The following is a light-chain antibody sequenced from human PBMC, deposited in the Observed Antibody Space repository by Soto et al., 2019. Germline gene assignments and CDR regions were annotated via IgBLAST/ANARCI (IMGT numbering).Light chain of an antibody. CDR2: WAS. V-gene: IGKV4-1*01. J-gene: IGKJ4*01. Sequence: DIVMTQSPDSLAVSLDQSAPVKCKSSQSVLFTSNNKNYLGWFQQKPRQPPKLLLSWASPRESGVPDRFSGSGSGTDFTLTISNLHPEDFATYSCQQTYRIPLTFGGGTKVDIK. CDR3: QQTYRIPLT. CDR1: QSVLFTSNNKNY.